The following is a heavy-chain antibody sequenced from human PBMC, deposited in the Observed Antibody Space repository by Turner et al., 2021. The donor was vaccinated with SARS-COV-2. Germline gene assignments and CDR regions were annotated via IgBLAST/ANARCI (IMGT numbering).Heavy chain of an antibody. D-gene: IGHD6-13*01. Sequence: QVQLVQPGAEVKKPGSPVKVSSKASGATFSSYAISWVQQAPGQGLEWKGRMMLSLGKANYAKKFHGKDTNAADNSTNTAYMGISSLRSENTAVYYCAGLYQGIAAAVMSWFDPWGQGTLVTVSS. CDR2: MMLSLGKA. J-gene: IGHJ5*02. CDR3: AGLYQGIAAAVMSWFDP. V-gene: IGHV1-69*04. CDR1: GATFSSYA.